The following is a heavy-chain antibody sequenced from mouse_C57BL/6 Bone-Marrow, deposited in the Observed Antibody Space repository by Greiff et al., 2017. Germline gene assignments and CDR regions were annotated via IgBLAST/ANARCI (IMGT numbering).Heavy chain of an antibody. J-gene: IGHJ1*03. CDR2: IDPSDSYT. Sequence: QVQLQQPGAELVMPGASVKLSCKASGYTFTSYWMHWVKQRPGQGLEWIGEIDPSDSYTNYNQKFKGKSTLTVDQSSSTAYMQLSSLTSEDAAVYYCARERLSGYFDVWGTGTTVTVSS. CDR1: GYTFTSYW. D-gene: IGHD2-2*01. CDR3: ARERLSGYFDV. V-gene: IGHV1-69*01.